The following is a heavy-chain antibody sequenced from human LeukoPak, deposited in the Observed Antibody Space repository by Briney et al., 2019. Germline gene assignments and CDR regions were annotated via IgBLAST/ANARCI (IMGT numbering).Heavy chain of an antibody. Sequence: GASVKVSCKASGYTFTSYYMHWVRQAPGQGLGWMGIINPSGGSTSYAQKFQGRVTMTRDTSTSTVYMELSSLRSEDTAVYYCARDWEGYYGSGSYYKPLDYWGQGTLVTVSS. V-gene: IGHV1-46*01. CDR1: GYTFTSYY. J-gene: IGHJ4*02. D-gene: IGHD3-10*01. CDR3: ARDWEGYYGSGSYYKPLDY. CDR2: INPSGGST.